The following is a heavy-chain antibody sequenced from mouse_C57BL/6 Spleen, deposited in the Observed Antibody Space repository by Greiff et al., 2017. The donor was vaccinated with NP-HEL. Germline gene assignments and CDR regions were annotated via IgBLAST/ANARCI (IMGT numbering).Heavy chain of an antibody. CDR1: GYTFTSYW. CDR3: ASQLITTVVAPFDY. V-gene: IGHV1-52*01. CDR2: IDPSDSET. D-gene: IGHD1-1*01. Sequence: QVQLQQPGAELVRPGSSVKLSCKASGYTFTSYWMHWVKQRPIQGLEWIGNIDPSDSETHYNQKFKDKATLTVDKSSSTAYMQLSSLTSEDSAVYYCASQLITTVVAPFDYWGQGTTLTVSS. J-gene: IGHJ2*01.